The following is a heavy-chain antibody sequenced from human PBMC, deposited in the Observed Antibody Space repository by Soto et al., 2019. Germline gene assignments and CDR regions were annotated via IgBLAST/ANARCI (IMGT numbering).Heavy chain of an antibody. CDR2: SKTDGGTT. Sequence: PGGSLRLSCAASGFTFSNAWIKSKTDGGTTDYAAPVRGRFAISRDDSKNMMYLQMNSLRTEDTGIYYCTTDSYSTMIVVRFDYWGQGTLVTVSS. V-gene: IGHV3-15*07. D-gene: IGHD3-22*01. CDR3: TTDSYSTMIVVRFDY. CDR1: GFTFSNAW. J-gene: IGHJ4*02.